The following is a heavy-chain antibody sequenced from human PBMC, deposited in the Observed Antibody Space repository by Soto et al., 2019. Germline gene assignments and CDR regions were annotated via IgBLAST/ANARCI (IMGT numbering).Heavy chain of an antibody. CDR3: IADPHYGSSGADY. CDR1: GFTFNTAW. Sequence: EVQLVESGGGLVKPGGSLKLSCAASGFTFNTAWMGWVRQSPGKGLEWVGLIRSKRAGGTTDYAAPVQDRFSISRDDSTNTVYVEMHSLRTEDTGVYCCIADPHYGSSGADYWGQGTLVTVSS. J-gene: IGHJ4*02. D-gene: IGHD3-10*01. V-gene: IGHV3-15*01. CDR2: IRSKRAGGTT.